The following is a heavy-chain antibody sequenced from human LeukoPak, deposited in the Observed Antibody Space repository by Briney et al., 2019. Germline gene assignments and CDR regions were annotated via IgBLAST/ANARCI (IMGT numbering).Heavy chain of an antibody. CDR2: MNPNSGNT. CDR1: GYTFTSYD. V-gene: IGHV1-8*01. D-gene: IGHD6-13*01. Sequence: ASVKVSCTASGYTFTSYDINWVRQATGQGLEWMGWMNPNSGNTGYAQKFQGRVTMTRNTSTSTAYMERSSLRSEDSAVYYWARDPPYIAAAGTNYYYGMDVWGQGTTVTVSS. CDR3: ARDPPYIAAAGTNYYYGMDV. J-gene: IGHJ6*02.